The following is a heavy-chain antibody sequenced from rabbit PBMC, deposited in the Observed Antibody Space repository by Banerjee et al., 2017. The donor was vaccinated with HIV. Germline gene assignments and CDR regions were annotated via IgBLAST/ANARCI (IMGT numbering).Heavy chain of an antibody. V-gene: IGHV1S40*01. CDR2: IGAATGST. D-gene: IGHD4-1*01. CDR1: GFSFSSYW. Sequence: QSLEESGGDLVKPEGSLTLTCKASGFSFSSYWMSWVRQAPGKGLEWIGCIGAATGSTYYASWAKGPFTISKTSSTTVTLQMTSLTAADTATYFCARDLAGVIGWNLNLWGPGTLVTVS. CDR3: ARDLAGVIGWNLNL. J-gene: IGHJ4*01.